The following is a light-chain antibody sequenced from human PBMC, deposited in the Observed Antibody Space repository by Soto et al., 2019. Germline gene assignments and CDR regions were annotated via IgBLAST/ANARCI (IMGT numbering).Light chain of an antibody. CDR2: GNS. V-gene: IGLV1-40*01. CDR3: QSYASSLSAFYV. J-gene: IGLJ1*01. CDR1: SSNIGAGYD. Sequence: QSVLTQPPSVSGAPGQRVTISCTGSSSNIGAGYDVHWYQQLPGTAPKLLIYGNSNRPSGVPDRFSGSKSGTSASLAITGLQAEDEADYYCQSYASSLSAFYVFGTGTKVTVL.